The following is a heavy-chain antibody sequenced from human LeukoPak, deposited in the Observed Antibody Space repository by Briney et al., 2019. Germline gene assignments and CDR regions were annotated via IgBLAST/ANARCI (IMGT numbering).Heavy chain of an antibody. V-gene: IGHV3-23*01. Sequence: GGSLRLSYAPSGFAFSSYAMSWVRQAPGKGLEWVAVISGGGSGTYYADSVRGRFTISRDNSKNTVYLQMNSLRAEDTAIYYCAKAVGSSGYFSRDAFDIWGQGTMVTVSS. D-gene: IGHD3-22*01. CDR1: GFAFSSYA. CDR2: ISGGGSGT. CDR3: AKAVGSSGYFSRDAFDI. J-gene: IGHJ3*02.